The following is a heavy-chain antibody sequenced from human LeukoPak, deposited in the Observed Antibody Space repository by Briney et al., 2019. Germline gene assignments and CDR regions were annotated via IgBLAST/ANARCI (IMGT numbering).Heavy chain of an antibody. V-gene: IGHV4-39*01. Sequence: SETLSLTCTVSGGSISSSSYYWGWIRQPPGKGLEWIGSIYYSGSTYYNPSLKSRVTISVDTSKNQFSLKLRSVTAADTAVYYCARLRIVGATTIDYWGQGTLVTVSS. CDR3: ARLRIVGATTIDY. J-gene: IGHJ4*02. CDR2: IYYSGST. D-gene: IGHD1-26*01. CDR1: GGSISSSSYY.